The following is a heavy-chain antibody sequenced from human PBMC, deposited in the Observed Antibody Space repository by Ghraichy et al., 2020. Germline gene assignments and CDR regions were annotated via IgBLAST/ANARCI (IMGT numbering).Heavy chain of an antibody. CDR2: LSSSGNT. D-gene: IGHD2-15*01. CDR1: GDSITTNGHH. Sequence: SETLSLTCTVSGDSITTNGHHWAWIRQSPDKGLECIVNLSSSGNTYYNPSLKTRLTMSIDTSRNLFSLRLRSVTAADTATYYCVRLQLHPLSGSWFDSWGQGILVTVSS. V-gene: IGHV4-39*07. J-gene: IGHJ5*01. CDR3: VRLQLHPLSGSWFDS.